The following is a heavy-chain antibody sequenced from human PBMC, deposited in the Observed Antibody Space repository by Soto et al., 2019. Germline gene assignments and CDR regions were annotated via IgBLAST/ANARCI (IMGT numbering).Heavy chain of an antibody. CDR3: ARPGYSNYGPGVDV. CDR2: IDSDGSTT. D-gene: IGHD4-4*01. CDR1: GFTFSVYW. V-gene: IGHV3-74*01. Sequence: EVQLVESGGGLVQPGGSLRLSCAASGFTFSVYWMHWVRQAPGKGLVWVSRIDSDGSTTSYADSVKGRFTISRDNAKSRLYLQMTGLRAEDRAVYYCARPGYSNYGPGVDVWGQGTRSPSP. J-gene: IGHJ6*02.